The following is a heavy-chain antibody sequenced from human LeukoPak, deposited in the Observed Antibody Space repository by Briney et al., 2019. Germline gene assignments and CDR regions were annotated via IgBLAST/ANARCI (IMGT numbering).Heavy chain of an antibody. D-gene: IGHD6-6*01. V-gene: IGHV1-69*13. J-gene: IGHJ4*02. CDR2: IIPIFGTA. CDR1: GGTFSSYA. Sequence: SVKVSCKASGGTFSSYAISWVRQAPGQGLEWMGGIIPIFGTANYAQKFQGRVTITADESTSTAYMELSSLRSEDTAVYYCARRLIYSSSSYFDYWGQGTLVTVSS. CDR3: ARRLIYSSSSYFDY.